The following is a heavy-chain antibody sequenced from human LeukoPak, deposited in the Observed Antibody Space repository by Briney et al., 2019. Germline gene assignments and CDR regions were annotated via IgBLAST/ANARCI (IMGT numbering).Heavy chain of an antibody. V-gene: IGHV3-7*01. Sequence: PGGSLRLSCAASGFTFSSYWMTWVRQAPGKGLEWVANIQQDGSEKYYVDSVKGRFTISRDNAKNSLYLQMNTLRAEDTAVYYCARAGQWLVHWYFDYWGQGALVTVSS. D-gene: IGHD6-19*01. CDR3: ARAGQWLVHWYFDY. CDR2: IQQDGSEK. CDR1: GFTFSSYW. J-gene: IGHJ4*02.